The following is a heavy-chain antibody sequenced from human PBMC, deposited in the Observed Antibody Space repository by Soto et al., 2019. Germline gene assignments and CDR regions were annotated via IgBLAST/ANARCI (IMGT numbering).Heavy chain of an antibody. D-gene: IGHD4-17*01. J-gene: IGHJ4*02. CDR1: GFTFSSYW. Sequence: GGSLRLSCAASGFTFSSYWMHWVRQAPGKGLVWVSRINSDGSSTSYADSVKGRSTISRDNAKNTLYLQMNSLRAEDTAVYYCARDWDYGDYLSFFDYWGQGTLVTVSS. CDR2: INSDGSST. V-gene: IGHV3-74*01. CDR3: ARDWDYGDYLSFFDY.